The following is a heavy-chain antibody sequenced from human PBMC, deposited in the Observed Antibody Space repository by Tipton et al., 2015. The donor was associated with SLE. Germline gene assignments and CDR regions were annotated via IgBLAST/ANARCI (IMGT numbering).Heavy chain of an antibody. D-gene: IGHD2-15*01. CDR1: GDSVSSTNYY. V-gene: IGHV4-39*07. Sequence: TLSLTCTVSGDSVSSTNYYWGWIRQAPGKGLDWIGSIYHTGSTYPNPSLKSRVTISVDTSNNQFSLKLHSVTAADTAVYYCARGTFSLLGIEADWGRGTLVTVSS. J-gene: IGHJ4*02. CDR3: ARGTFSLLGIEAD. CDR2: IYHTGST.